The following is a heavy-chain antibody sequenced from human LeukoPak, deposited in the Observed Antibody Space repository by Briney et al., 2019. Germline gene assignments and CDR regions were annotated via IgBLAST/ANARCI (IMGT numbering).Heavy chain of an antibody. V-gene: IGHV3-30*02. Sequence: GGSLRLSCAASGFTFSSYGMHWVRQAPGKGLEWVAFIRYDGSNKYCADSVKGRFTISRDNSKNTLYLQMNSLRAEDTAVYYCASTVSGSSLFDYWGQGTLVTVSS. D-gene: IGHD6-6*01. J-gene: IGHJ4*02. CDR3: ASTVSGSSLFDY. CDR2: IRYDGSNK. CDR1: GFTFSSYG.